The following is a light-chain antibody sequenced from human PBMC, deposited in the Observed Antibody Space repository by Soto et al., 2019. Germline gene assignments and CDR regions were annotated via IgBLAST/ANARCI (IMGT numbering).Light chain of an antibody. J-gene: IGLJ1*01. Sequence: QSVLAQPASVSGSPGQSITISCTGSSDDIGRYNQVSWYQQHPGKAPKVMIYEGSHRPSGVSNRFSGSKSGNTASLTISGLQAEDEADYYCCSYVGSTTYVFGSGTKVTVL. V-gene: IGLV2-23*01. CDR2: EGS. CDR3: CSYVGSTTYV. CDR1: SDDIGRYNQ.